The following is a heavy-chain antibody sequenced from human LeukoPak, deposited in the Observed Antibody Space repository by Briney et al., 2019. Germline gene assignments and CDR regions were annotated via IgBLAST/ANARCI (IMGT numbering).Heavy chain of an antibody. V-gene: IGHV4-31*03. D-gene: IGHD4-23*01. CDR3: AAWVVTPNYFDY. J-gene: IGHJ4*02. CDR1: GGSISSGGYY. Sequence: SETLSLTCTVSGGSISSGGYYWSWIRQHPGKGLEWIGYIYYSGSTYYNPSLKSRVTISVDTSKNQFFLKLSSVTAADTAVYYCAAWVVTPNYFDYWGQGTLVTVSS. CDR2: IYYSGST.